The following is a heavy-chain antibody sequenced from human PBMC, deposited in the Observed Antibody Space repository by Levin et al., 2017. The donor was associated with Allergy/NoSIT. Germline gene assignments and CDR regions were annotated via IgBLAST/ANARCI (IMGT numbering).Heavy chain of an antibody. D-gene: IGHD3-22*01. J-gene: IGHJ4*02. CDR2: IYSGGST. V-gene: IGHV3-66*04. Sequence: PGGSLRLSCAASGFTVSSNYMSWVRQAPGKGLEWVSVIYSGGSTYYADSVKGRFTISRDNSKNTLYLQMNSLRAEDTAVYYCARHHYDSSGYYYFYFDYWGQGTLVTVSS. CDR3: ARHHYDSSGYYYFYFDY. CDR1: GFTVSSNY.